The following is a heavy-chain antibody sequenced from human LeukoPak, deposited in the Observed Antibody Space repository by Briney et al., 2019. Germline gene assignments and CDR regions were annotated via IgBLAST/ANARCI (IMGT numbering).Heavy chain of an antibody. CDR3: AKNRLRGSYYFDD. D-gene: IGHD1-26*01. J-gene: IGHJ4*02. V-gene: IGHV3-48*03. CDR1: GFTFSSYE. Sequence: GGSLRLSCAASGFTFSSYEMNWVRQAPGKGLEWVSYISSSGSTIYYADSVKGRFTISRDNAKNSLYLQMDSLRTEDTAVYYCAKNRLRGSYYFDDWGQGTLVTVPS. CDR2: ISSSGSTI.